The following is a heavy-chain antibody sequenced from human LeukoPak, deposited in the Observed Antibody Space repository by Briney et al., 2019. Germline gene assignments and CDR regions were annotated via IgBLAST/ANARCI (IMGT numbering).Heavy chain of an antibody. J-gene: IGHJ4*02. Sequence: GSLRLSCAASGFTVSSNYMSWVRQAPGKGLEWVSVIYSGGSTYYADSVKGRFTISRDNSKNTLYLQMNSLRAEDTAVYYCASYYVWGSYRDYWGQGTLVTVSS. V-gene: IGHV3-66*01. D-gene: IGHD3-16*02. CDR2: IYSGGST. CDR1: GFTVSSNY. CDR3: ASYYVWGSYRDY.